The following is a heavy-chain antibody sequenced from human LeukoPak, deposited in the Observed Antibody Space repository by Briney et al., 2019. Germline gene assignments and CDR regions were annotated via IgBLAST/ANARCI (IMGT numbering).Heavy chain of an antibody. J-gene: IGHJ4*02. CDR1: GFTFSTYW. D-gene: IGHD3-3*01. V-gene: IGHV3-74*01. Sequence: PGGSLRLSCAASGFTFSTYWMYWVRQAPGKGMVGVSGIKNDGSSTTYADSVKGRFTISRDNAKNTLYLQMNSLRDEDTAIYYCARGENYDLWTSSYHCSDYWGQGDLVTVSS. CDR2: IKNDGSST. CDR3: ARGENYDLWTSSYHCSDY.